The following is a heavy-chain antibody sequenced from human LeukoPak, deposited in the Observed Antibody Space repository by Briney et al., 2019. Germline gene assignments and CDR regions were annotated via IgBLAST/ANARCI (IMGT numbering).Heavy chain of an antibody. CDR2: IYHSGST. CDR1: GGSISSGGYY. V-gene: IGHV4-30-2*01. J-gene: IGHJ6*03. Sequence: PSETLSLTCTVSGGSISSGGYYWSWIRQPPGKGLEWIGYIYHSGSTYYNPSLKSRVTISVDRSKNQFSLKLSSVTAADTAVYYCARENSGIAARLYYYYYYMDVWGKGTTVTVSS. D-gene: IGHD6-6*01. CDR3: ARENSGIAARLYYYYYYMDV.